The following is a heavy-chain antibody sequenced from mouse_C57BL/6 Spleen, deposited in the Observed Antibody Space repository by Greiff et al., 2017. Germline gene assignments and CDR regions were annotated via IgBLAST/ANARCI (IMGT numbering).Heavy chain of an antibody. J-gene: IGHJ2*01. CDR3: ASAVITSVKDY. V-gene: IGHV1-26*01. CDR1: GYTFTDYY. CDR2: INPNSGGT. Sequence: EVKLQQSGPELVKPGASVKISCKASGYTFTDYYMNWVKQSPGKSLEWIGVINPNSGGTSYNQKFKGKATLTVDKSSSTAYMELRSLTSEDSAVYYCASAVITSVKDYWGQGTTVTVSA. D-gene: IGHD1-1*01.